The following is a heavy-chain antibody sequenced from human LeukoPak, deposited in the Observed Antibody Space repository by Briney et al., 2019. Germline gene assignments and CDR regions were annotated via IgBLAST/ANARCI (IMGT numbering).Heavy chain of an antibody. CDR2: IALNTGDT. CDR1: GYTFTGYY. Sequence: ASVKVSCKTSGYTFTGYYMHWIRQAPGQGLEWMGWIALNTGDTHSAQKFQHRVTMTSDTSISTAYLELTRLTSDDTAVYYCARDLFWTGFYYFDFWGQGTLVTVSS. V-gene: IGHV1-2*02. J-gene: IGHJ4*02. D-gene: IGHD3/OR15-3a*01. CDR3: ARDLFWTGFYYFDF.